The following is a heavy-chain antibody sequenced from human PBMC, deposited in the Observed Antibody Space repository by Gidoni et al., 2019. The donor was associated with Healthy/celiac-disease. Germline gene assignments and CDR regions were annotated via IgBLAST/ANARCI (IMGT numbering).Heavy chain of an antibody. CDR1: GYTFTSSG. J-gene: IGHJ4*02. D-gene: IGHD3-22*01. CDR2: ISDYNGNT. CDR3: ARFPYYYDSSGYCVDY. V-gene: IGHV1-18*01. Sequence: VQLVQSGAELKKPGASVKVSCKASGYTFTSSGISWVRQAPGQCLEWMGWISDYNGNTNNAQKLQCRVTMTTDTSTSTAYMEVRSLRSDDTAVYYCARFPYYYDSSGYCVDYWGQGTLVTVSS.